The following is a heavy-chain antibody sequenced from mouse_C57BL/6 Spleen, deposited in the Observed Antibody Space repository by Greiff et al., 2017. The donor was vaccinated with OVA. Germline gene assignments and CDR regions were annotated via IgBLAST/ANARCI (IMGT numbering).Heavy chain of an antibody. D-gene: IGHD1-1*01. J-gene: IGHJ2*01. Sequence: EVKLKESGPELVKPGASVKIPCKASGYTFTDYNMDWVKQSHGKSLEWIGDINPNNGGTIYNQKFKGKATLTVDKSSSTAYMELRSLTSEDTAVYYCARGGDYYGSSYFDYWGQGTTLTVSS. CDR3: ARGGDYYGSSYFDY. V-gene: IGHV1-18*01. CDR1: GYTFTDYN. CDR2: INPNNGGT.